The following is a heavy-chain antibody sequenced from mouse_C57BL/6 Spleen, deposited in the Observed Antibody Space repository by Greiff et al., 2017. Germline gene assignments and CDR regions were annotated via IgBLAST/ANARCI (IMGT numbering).Heavy chain of an antibody. CDR1: GFTFSDAW. Sequence: EVTLVESGGGLVQPGGSLKLSCAASGFTFSDAWMDWVRQSPEKGLEWVAEIRNKANNNATYYAESVNGRFTISRDDSKSSVYLQMNSLRAEDTGIYYCTLYYGYDGGCAYWGQGTLVTGSA. V-gene: IGHV6-6*01. D-gene: IGHD2-2*01. CDR2: IRNKANNNAT. J-gene: IGHJ3*01. CDR3: TLYYGYDGGCAY.